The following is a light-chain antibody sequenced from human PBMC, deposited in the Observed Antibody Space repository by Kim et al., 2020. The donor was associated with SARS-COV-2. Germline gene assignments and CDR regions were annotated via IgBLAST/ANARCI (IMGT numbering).Light chain of an antibody. CDR3: QQYNDWPQT. V-gene: IGKV3-15*01. Sequence: ASPGERATLSGRASQTVSSNLAWYQQKPGQAPRLLMYGASTRATGIPARFSGSGSGTEFTLTISSLQSEDFAVYYCQQYNDWPQTFGQGTKVDIK. CDR2: GAS. CDR1: QTVSSN. J-gene: IGKJ1*01.